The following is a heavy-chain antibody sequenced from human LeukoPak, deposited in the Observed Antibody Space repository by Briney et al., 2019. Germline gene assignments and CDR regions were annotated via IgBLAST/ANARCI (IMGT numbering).Heavy chain of an antibody. CDR2: ISSSGSTI. J-gene: IGHJ3*02. CDR3: ARVSILIVPYYAFDI. V-gene: IGHV3-11*04. D-gene: IGHD2/OR15-2a*01. Sequence: GGSLRLSCAASGFTLSDYYMSWIRQAPGKGLEWVSYISSSGSTIYYADSVKGRFTISRDNAKNSLYLQMNSLRAEDTAVYYCARVSILIVPYYAFDIWGQGTMVTVSS. CDR1: GFTLSDYY.